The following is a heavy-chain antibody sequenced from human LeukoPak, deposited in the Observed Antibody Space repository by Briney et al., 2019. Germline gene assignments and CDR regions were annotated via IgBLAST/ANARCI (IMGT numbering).Heavy chain of an antibody. Sequence: PSETLSLTCTVSGGSISGYYWSWIRQPPGKGLEWIGYIYYSGSTNYNPSLKSRVTISVDTSKNQFPLKLSSVTAADTAVYYCARGHIQWLVRRRAFDIWGQGTMVTVSS. CDR2: IYYSGST. V-gene: IGHV4-59*12. D-gene: IGHD6-19*01. CDR1: GGSISGYY. CDR3: ARGHIQWLVRRRAFDI. J-gene: IGHJ3*02.